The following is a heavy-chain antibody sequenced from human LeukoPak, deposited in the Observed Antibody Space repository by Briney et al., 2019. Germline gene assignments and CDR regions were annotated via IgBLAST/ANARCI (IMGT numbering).Heavy chain of an antibody. CDR2: MRSDGSNK. CDR1: GFTFTSYG. D-gene: IGHD6-19*01. J-gene: IGHJ4*02. CDR3: AKDGLSRLYSSGWYDDY. V-gene: IGHV3-30*02. Sequence: GGSLRLSCAASGFTFTSYGMHWVRQAPGKGLEWVAFMRSDGSNKYYADSVKGRFTISRDNSKNTLYLQMNSLRAEDTAVYYCAKDGLSRLYSSGWYDDYWGQGTLVTVSS.